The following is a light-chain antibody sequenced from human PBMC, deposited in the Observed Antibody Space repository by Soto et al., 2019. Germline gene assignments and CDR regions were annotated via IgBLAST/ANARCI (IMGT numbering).Light chain of an antibody. CDR1: QSVPSTY. J-gene: IGKJ3*01. CDR2: GVS. Sequence: EIVLTQSPGTLSLSPGERATLSCRASQSVPSTYLAWYQQRPGQAPRLLSYGVSTRASGIPDRFSGSGSGTHFTRNISRLEPEDFAVYFCQQYGHSPPFTFGPGTKVDFK. CDR3: QQYGHSPPFT. V-gene: IGKV3-20*01.